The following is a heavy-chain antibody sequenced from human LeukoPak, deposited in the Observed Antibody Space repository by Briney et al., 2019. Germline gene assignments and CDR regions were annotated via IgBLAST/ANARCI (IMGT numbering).Heavy chain of an antibody. CDR3: ARATSAYSYANY. CDR2: VYGGGDT. D-gene: IGHD5-18*01. V-gene: IGHV3-53*05. Sequence: GGSLRLSCAASGFAVSSNYISWVRQAPGKGLEWVSVVYGGGDTYYASSVKGRFTISRDNSKNTLYLQMSSLRPEDTAVYYCARATSAYSYANYWGQGTLVTVSS. J-gene: IGHJ4*02. CDR1: GFAVSSNY.